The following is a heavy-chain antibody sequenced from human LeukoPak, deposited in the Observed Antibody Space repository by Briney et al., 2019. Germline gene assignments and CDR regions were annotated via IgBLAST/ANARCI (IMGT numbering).Heavy chain of an antibody. CDR3: ARDRSPMIVARHAFDI. CDR1: GFTFKIHG. D-gene: IGHD3-22*01. V-gene: IGHV3-20*04. CDR2: INWNGGST. Sequence: PGRSLRLSCAASGFTFKIHGMNWVRQAPGKGLEWVSGINWNGGSTGYADSVKGRFTISRDNAKNSLYLQMNSLRAEDTALYYCARDRSPMIVARHAFDIWGQGTMVTVSS. J-gene: IGHJ3*02.